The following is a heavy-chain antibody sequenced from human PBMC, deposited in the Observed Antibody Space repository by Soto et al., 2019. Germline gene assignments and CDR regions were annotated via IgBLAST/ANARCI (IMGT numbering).Heavy chain of an antibody. D-gene: IGHD5-12*01. V-gene: IGHV3-23*01. Sequence: EVQLLESGGGLVQPGGSLRLSCAASGFTFSSYAMSWVRQAPGKGLEWVSAISGSGGSTYYADSVKGRFTISRDNSKNPLYLQMNSLRAEDTAVYYCAKDKRDSGYDQYYDGMDVWGQGTTVTVSS. CDR1: GFTFSSYA. CDR3: AKDKRDSGYDQYYDGMDV. J-gene: IGHJ6*02. CDR2: ISGSGGST.